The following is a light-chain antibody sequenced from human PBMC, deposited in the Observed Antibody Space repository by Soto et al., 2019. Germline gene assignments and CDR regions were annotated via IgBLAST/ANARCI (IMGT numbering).Light chain of an antibody. J-gene: IGKJ5*01. CDR3: QQYDDLPIT. V-gene: IGKV1-33*01. CDR1: QVIDNY. Sequence: EIQMTQSPSSLSASVGDRVTITCQASQVIDNYLNWYQQKPGKAPKLLINDASNLESGVPSRFSGSASGTDFTFTISSLQPEDIATYYCQQYDDLPITFGQGTRLEIK. CDR2: DAS.